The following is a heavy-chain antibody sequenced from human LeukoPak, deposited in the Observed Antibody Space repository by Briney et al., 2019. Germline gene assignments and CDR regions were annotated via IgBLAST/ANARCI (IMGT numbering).Heavy chain of an antibody. D-gene: IGHD2-2*01. CDR3: ARGYQYQLLSYYYYGMDV. Sequence: ASVKVSCTASGGTFSSYAISWVRQAPGQGLEWMGGIIPIFGTANYAQKFQGRVTITADESTSTAYMELSSLRSEDTAVYYCARGYQYQLLSYYYYGMDVWGQGTTVTVSS. J-gene: IGHJ6*02. CDR2: IIPIFGTA. CDR1: GGTFSSYA. V-gene: IGHV1-69*13.